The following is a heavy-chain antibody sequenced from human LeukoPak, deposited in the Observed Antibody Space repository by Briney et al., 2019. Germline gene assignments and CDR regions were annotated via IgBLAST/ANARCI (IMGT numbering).Heavy chain of an antibody. Sequence: GASVKVSCKAPGYTFTSYGISWVRQAPGQGLEWMGWISAYNGNTNYAQKLQGRVTMTTDTSTSTAYMELRSLRSDDTAVYYCARDQGRGSSAESDYWGQGTLVTVSS. CDR2: ISAYNGNT. CDR3: ARDQGRGSSAESDY. CDR1: GYTFTSYG. V-gene: IGHV1-18*01. J-gene: IGHJ4*02. D-gene: IGHD6-6*01.